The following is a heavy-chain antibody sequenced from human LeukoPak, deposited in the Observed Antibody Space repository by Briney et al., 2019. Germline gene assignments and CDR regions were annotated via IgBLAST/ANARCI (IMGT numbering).Heavy chain of an antibody. J-gene: IGHJ5*02. V-gene: IGHV4-39*01. D-gene: IGHD3-22*01. CDR2: IYHSGSA. Sequence: SETLSLTCTVSGGSIISTSFYWGWIRQPPGKGLAWLGSIYHSGSAYDNPSLKDRVTISVDRSKNQFSLKLNSVTAADTAVYYCARLYFDSRGYYWFDRWGQGTLVTVSS. CDR1: GGSIISTSFY. CDR3: ARLYFDSRGYYWFDR.